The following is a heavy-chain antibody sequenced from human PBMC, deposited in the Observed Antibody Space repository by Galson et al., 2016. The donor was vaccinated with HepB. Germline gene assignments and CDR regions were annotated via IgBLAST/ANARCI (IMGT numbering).Heavy chain of an antibody. Sequence: PALVKPTQTVTLTCTFSGFSPSVFGVGVGWIRQPPGKALEWLALIYWDANKWYSPSLKSRLTITKDTSKNQVVLTMTSMDPVDTATYYCSRNGHTTGWWDYWGQGTLVTVSS. D-gene: IGHD6-19*01. CDR2: IYWDANK. V-gene: IGHV2-5*02. J-gene: IGHJ4*02. CDR1: GFSPSVFGVG. CDR3: SRNGHTTGWWDY.